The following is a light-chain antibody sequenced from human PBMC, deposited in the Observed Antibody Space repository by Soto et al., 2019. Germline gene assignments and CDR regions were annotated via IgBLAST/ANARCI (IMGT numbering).Light chain of an antibody. V-gene: IGLV2-23*01. CDR2: EAT. CDR1: NNDVGGYRL. J-gene: IGLJ3*02. CDR3: CSYARDSILV. Sequence: QSVLEQPDSVSGSLGQSITISCTGTNNDVGGYRLVSWYQQYSRKAPKLIIYEATKRPSGVSDRFSGSKSGNTAILTLSGLQAEDEADYFCCSYARDSILVFRRGPKVTVL.